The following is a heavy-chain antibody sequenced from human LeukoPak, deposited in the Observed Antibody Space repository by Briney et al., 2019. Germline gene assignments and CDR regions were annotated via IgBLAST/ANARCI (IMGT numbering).Heavy chain of an antibody. Sequence: ASVKVSCKASGYTFTSYDINWVRQATGQGLEWMGWMNPNSGNTGYAQKFQGRVTMTRNTSISTAYMELSSLRSEDTAVYYCARDAGQLERPSFDYWGQGTLVTVSS. CDR1: GYTFTSYD. J-gene: IGHJ4*02. CDR3: ARDAGQLERPSFDY. CDR2: MNPNSGNT. D-gene: IGHD1-1*01. V-gene: IGHV1-8*01.